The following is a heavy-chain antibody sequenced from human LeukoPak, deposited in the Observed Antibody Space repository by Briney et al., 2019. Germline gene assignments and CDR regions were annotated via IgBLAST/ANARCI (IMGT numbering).Heavy chain of an antibody. Sequence: GGSLRLSCAASGFTFSSYEMTWVRQAPGKGLEWVSYISSSGSTIYYADSVKGRFTISRDNAKNSLYLQMSSLRAEDTAVYYCAREGQKPYNWFDLWGQGTLVTVSS. CDR2: ISSSGSTI. J-gene: IGHJ5*02. CDR1: GFTFSSYE. CDR3: AREGQKPYNWFDL. V-gene: IGHV3-48*03.